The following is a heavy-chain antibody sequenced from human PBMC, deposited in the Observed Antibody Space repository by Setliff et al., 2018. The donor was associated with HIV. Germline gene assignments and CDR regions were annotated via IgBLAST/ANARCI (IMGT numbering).Heavy chain of an antibody. Sequence: SETLSLTCTVSNYSISSGYYWGWIRQPPGKGLEWIANIYHSRSTYYNPSLQSRVAISVDTSRNQFYLKLGSVTAADTAMYYCARTGIGDTAMVKGFDPWGQGTLVTVSS. CDR1: NYSISSGYY. V-gene: IGHV4-38-2*02. CDR3: ARTGIGDTAMVKGFDP. CDR2: IYHSRST. D-gene: IGHD5-18*01. J-gene: IGHJ5*02.